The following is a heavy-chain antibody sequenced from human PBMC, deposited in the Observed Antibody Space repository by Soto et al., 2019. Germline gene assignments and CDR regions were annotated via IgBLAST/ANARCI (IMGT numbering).Heavy chain of an antibody. CDR2: IIPIFGTA. Sequence: ASVKVSCKASGGTFSSYAISWVRQAPGQGLEWMGGIIPIFGTANYAQKFQGRVTITADESTSTAYMELSSLRSEDTAVYYCARDLGYYDSSGYYRFDPWGQGTLVTISS. D-gene: IGHD3-22*01. V-gene: IGHV1-69*13. CDR3: ARDLGYYDSSGYYRFDP. J-gene: IGHJ5*02. CDR1: GGTFSSYA.